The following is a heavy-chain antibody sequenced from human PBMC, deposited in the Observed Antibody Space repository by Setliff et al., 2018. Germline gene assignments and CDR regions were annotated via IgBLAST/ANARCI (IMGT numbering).Heavy chain of an antibody. V-gene: IGHV4-39*07. CDR3: VRVRVVQGYYEFDS. J-gene: IGHJ4*02. D-gene: IGHD3-16*01. CDR1: GGSISTSNYH. CDR2: IYFNGDT. Sequence: PSETLSLTCNVSGGSISTSNYHWGWVRQPPEKGLEWIANIYFNGDTVKKPFLKSRVTISIDTSKNQFSLGLSSVIVADTATYYCVRVRVVQGYYEFDSWGQGALVTVSS.